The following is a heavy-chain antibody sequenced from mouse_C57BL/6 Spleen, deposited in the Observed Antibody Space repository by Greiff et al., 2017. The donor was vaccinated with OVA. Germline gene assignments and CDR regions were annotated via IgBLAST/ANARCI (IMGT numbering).Heavy chain of an antibody. CDR2: ISDGGSYT. CDR1: GFTFSSYA. Sequence: VQLVESGGGLVKPGGSLKLSCAASGFTFSSYAMSWVRQTPEKRLEWVATISDGGSYTYYPDNVKGRFTISRDNAKNNLYLQMSHLKSEDTAMYYCARDEGRGYFDYWGQGTTLTVSS. V-gene: IGHV5-4*01. CDR3: ARDEGRGYFDY. J-gene: IGHJ2*01.